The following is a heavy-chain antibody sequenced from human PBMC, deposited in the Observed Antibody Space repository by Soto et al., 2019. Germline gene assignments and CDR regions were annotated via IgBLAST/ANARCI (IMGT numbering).Heavy chain of an antibody. V-gene: IGHV4-39*01. CDR2: IYYSGST. D-gene: IGHD6-19*01. CDR3: ARKQGIAVEWPKFDY. J-gene: IGHJ4*02. CDR1: GGSISSSSYY. Sequence: SETLSLTCTVSGGSISSSSYYWGWIRQPPGKGLEWIGSIYYSGSTYYNPSLKSRVTISVDTSKNQFSLKLSSVTAADTAVYYCARKQGIAVEWPKFDYWGQGTLVTVSS.